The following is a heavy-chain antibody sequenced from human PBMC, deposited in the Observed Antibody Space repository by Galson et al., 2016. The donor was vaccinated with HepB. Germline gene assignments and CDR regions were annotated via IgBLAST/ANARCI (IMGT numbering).Heavy chain of an antibody. D-gene: IGHD2/OR15-2a*01. V-gene: IGHV3-23*01. CDR1: GFAFNTYA. Sequence: SLRLSCATSGFAFNTYAMNWVRQVPGNGLEWVAGVSGHAGSTYYEDSVKGRFAISRDNSKNTLFLQMNGLRADGTAVYYCAKANIIMVTLGIYLDTWGPGTLVTVSS. J-gene: IGHJ5*02. CDR2: VSGHAGST. CDR3: AKANIIMVTLGIYLDT.